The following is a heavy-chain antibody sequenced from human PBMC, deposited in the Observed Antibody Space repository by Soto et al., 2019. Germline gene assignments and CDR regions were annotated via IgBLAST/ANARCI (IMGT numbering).Heavy chain of an antibody. CDR3: ARAKSMIVVD. CDR2: IYYSGST. CDR1: GGSISSYY. J-gene: IGHJ4*02. D-gene: IGHD3-22*01. V-gene: IGHV4-59*01. Sequence: QVQLQESGPGLVKPSETLSLTCTVSGGSISSYYWSWIRQPPGKGLEWIGYIYYSGSTNYNPSLKNRVTISVDTSKNQFSLKLSSVTAADTAVYYCARAKSMIVVDWGQGTLVTVSS.